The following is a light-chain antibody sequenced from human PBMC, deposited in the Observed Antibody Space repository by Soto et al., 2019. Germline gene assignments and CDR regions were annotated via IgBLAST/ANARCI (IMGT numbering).Light chain of an antibody. Sequence: QSVLTQPASVSGSPGQSITISCTGTSSDVGGYNYVSWYQQHPGKAPKLMIYDVGNRPSGVSNRFSGSKSANTASLTISGLQAEDEADYYCSSYTTISTYVFGTGTKVTVL. CDR2: DVG. CDR1: SSDVGGYNY. V-gene: IGLV2-14*03. CDR3: SSYTTISTYV. J-gene: IGLJ1*01.